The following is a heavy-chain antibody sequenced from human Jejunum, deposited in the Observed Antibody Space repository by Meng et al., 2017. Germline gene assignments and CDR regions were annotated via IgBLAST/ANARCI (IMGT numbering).Heavy chain of an antibody. CDR3: ARGQSERGGGMLFDI. Sequence: GGSLRLSCAASGFSFTNYWMSWVRQAPGKGLEWVANIMQDGSEKYYVDSVRGRFTVSRDNAKNSLYLQMDSLRAEDTSVYYCARGQSERGGGMLFDIWGQGTMVTVSS. D-gene: IGHD4-23*01. CDR2: IMQDGSEK. CDR1: GFSFTNYW. J-gene: IGHJ3*02. V-gene: IGHV3-7*01.